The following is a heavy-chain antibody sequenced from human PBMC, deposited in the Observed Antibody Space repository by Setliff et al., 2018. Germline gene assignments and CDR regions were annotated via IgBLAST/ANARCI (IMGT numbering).Heavy chain of an antibody. J-gene: IGHJ4*02. CDR3: ASQRLARYFDN. CDR2: IFDNGST. V-gene: IGHV4-38-2*01. D-gene: IGHD2-21*01. Sequence: SETLSLTCAVSGYSINSPFTWGWIRQPPGKGLEWIGTIFDNGSTFYNPSLNSRVTMSIDTSKGELSLKLGSVTAADTAVYYCASQRLARYFDNWGQGTRVTVS. CDR1: GYSINSPFT.